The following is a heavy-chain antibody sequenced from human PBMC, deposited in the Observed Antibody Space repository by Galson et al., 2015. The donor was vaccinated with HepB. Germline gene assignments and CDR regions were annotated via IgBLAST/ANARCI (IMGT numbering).Heavy chain of an antibody. V-gene: IGHV1-8*01. CDR3: TWGSDDLDY. J-gene: IGHJ4*02. CDR1: GYTFTSYD. CDR2: MNPNNGNT. D-gene: IGHD7-27*01. Sequence: SVKVSCKASGYTFTSYDVHWVRQATGQGLEWMGWMNPNNGNTGFAQNFQGRVIMTRDTSITTAYMELSSLRSEDTAVYYCTWGSDDLDYWGQGTLVTVSS.